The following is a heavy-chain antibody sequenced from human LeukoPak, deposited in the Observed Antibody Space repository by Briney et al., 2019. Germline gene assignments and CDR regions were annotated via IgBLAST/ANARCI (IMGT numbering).Heavy chain of an antibody. CDR2: IIPIFGTA. Sequence: SVKVSCKASGGTFSSYAISWVRQAPGQGLEWMGGIIPIFGTANYAQKFQGRVTMTRNTSISTAYMELSSLRSEDTAVYYCARGPLGDPSDYWGQGTLVTVSS. CDR3: ARGPLGDPSDY. J-gene: IGHJ4*02. CDR1: GGTFSSYA. V-gene: IGHV1-69*05.